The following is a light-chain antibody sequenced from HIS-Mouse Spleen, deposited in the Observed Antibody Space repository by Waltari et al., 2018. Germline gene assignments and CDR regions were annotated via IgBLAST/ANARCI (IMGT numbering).Light chain of an antibody. CDR1: QSLVHSDGNTY. V-gene: IGKV2-24*01. CDR2: KMS. CDR3: MQATQFPPYT. Sequence: DIVMTQTPLSSPVTLGQPASISCRSSQSLVHSDGNTYLSWLQQSPGKPPRLLIYKMSNRFSGVPDRFSGSGAVTDFTLKISRVEAEDVGVYYCMQATQFPPYTFGQGTKLEIK. J-gene: IGKJ2*01.